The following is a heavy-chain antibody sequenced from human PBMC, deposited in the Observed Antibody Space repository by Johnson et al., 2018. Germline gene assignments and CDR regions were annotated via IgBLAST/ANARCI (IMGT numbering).Heavy chain of an antibody. V-gene: IGHV4-39*07. CDR1: GGSINSNSYF. Sequence: QVQLVQSGPGLVKPSETLSLTCTVSGGSINSNSYFWGWVRQPPGKGLEWIGSVFYGGTTYYSPSLKSRVTMPVDTSKNQFSLKLNSVTAADTAVYYCARVVRTTNCWYYWGQGTLVTVAS. CDR2: VFYGGTT. D-gene: IGHD2/OR15-2a*01. CDR3: ARVVRTTNCWYY. J-gene: IGHJ4*02.